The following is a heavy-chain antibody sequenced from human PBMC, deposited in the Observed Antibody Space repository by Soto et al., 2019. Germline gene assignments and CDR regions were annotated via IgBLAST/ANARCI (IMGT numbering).Heavy chain of an antibody. V-gene: IGHV1-18*01. J-gene: IGHJ3*02. CDR1: GYTFTSYG. CDR3: ARVGITMVRGVIIADAFDI. Sequence: QVQLVQSGAEVKKPGASVKVSCKASGYTFTSYGISWVRQTPGQGLEWMGWISAYNGNTNYAQKLQGRVTMTTDTXXSXAXXELRSLRSDDTAVYYCARVGITMVRGVIIADAFDIWGQGTMVTVSS. CDR2: ISAYNGNT. D-gene: IGHD3-10*01.